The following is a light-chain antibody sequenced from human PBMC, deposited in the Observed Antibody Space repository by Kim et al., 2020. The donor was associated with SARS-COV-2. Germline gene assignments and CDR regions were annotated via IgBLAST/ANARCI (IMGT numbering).Light chain of an antibody. CDR2: GAS. J-gene: IGKJ5*01. CDR1: QSISPW. V-gene: IGKV1-5*03. Sequence: ASSGHRVTITRRASQSISPWLAGYQQKPGKPPRLLIYGASSLENGVPSRFSGSGSGTGFTLTISSLQPDDFATYFCQQYTSYPITFGQWTRLEIK. CDR3: QQYTSYPIT.